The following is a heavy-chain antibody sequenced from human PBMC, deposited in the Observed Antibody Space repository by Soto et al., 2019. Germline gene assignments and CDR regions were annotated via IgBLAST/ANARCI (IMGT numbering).Heavy chain of an antibody. D-gene: IGHD6-13*01. CDR2: INPASGST. CDR3: ARDLAAGDH. V-gene: IGHV1-46*01. Sequence: QVQLVQSGAEVKKPGASVKVSCRTSGYTFTHYYIHSVRQAPGQGLEWLGIINPASGSTNYAQDFQGRVTLTMDTSTTTVYMELSGLRAEDTAIFYCARDLAAGDHWGQGTLVTVSS. J-gene: IGHJ4*02. CDR1: GYTFTHYY.